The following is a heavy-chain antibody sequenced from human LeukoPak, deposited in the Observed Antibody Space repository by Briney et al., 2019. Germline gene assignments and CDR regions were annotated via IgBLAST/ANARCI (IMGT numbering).Heavy chain of an antibody. CDR1: GFIFSTYN. D-gene: IGHD6-13*01. V-gene: IGHV3-21*01. CDR3: AKDRYSTSLDAFDI. CDR2: ISPSSSYI. Sequence: PGGSLSLLCAASGFIFSTYNIKWVRQAPGEGREWVSSISPSSSYIYYADSVKGQFTISRDNAKNSLYLQMNSLRAEDTAVYYCAKDRYSTSLDAFDIWGQGTMVTVSS. J-gene: IGHJ3*02.